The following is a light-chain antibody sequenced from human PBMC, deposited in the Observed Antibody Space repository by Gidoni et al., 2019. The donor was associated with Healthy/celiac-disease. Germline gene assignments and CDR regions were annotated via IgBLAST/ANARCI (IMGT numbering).Light chain of an antibody. CDR3: QQSYSTPRT. CDR1: QSISSY. V-gene: IGKV1-39*01. CDR2: AAS. Sequence: DIPMTPSPSSLSASVGDRVTITCRASQSISSYLNWYQQKPGKAPKLLIYAASSLQSGVPSRFRGSGSGTDFTLTISSLQPEDFATYYCQQSYSTPRTFGQGTKVEIK. J-gene: IGKJ1*01.